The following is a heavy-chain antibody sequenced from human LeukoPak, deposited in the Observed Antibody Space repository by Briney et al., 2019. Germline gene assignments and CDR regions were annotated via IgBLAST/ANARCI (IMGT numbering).Heavy chain of an antibody. CDR3: ARNFLSGSYLLDLPVGY. V-gene: IGHV3-30-3*01. D-gene: IGHD1-26*01. Sequence: GGSLRLSCAASGFTFSSYAMHWVRQAPCKGLEWVAVISYDGSNKYYADSVKGRFTISRDNSKNTPYLQMNSLRAEDTAVYYCARNFLSGSYLLDLPVGYWGQGTLVTVSS. J-gene: IGHJ4*02. CDR2: ISYDGSNK. CDR1: GFTFSSYA.